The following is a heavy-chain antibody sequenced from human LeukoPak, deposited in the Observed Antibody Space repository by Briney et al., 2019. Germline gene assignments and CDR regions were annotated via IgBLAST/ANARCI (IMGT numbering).Heavy chain of an antibody. J-gene: IGHJ4*02. V-gene: IGHV3-30*03. Sequence: GGSLRLSCAASGFTFCSYDMHWVRQAPGKGLEWVAFISYDGNDKGYVDSGKGRFTVSRDNSKNTLYLQMNSLRVEDAAVYYCARVWESYSFDYWGQGTLVTVSS. D-gene: IGHD1-26*01. CDR2: ISYDGNDK. CDR1: GFTFCSYD. CDR3: ARVWESYSFDY.